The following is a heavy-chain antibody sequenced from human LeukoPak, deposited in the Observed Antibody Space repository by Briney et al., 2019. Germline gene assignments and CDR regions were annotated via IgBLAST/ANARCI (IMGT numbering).Heavy chain of an antibody. CDR2: ISVNNGGT. CDR3: ATATQPRGYCLL. CDR1: GYTFTTYS. Sequence: ASVKVSCKASGYTFTTYSLAWVRQAPGQSLEWMGWISVNNGGTNYAQSFQDRVTLTRDTSTNTAYLELRSVRSDDTAIIYCATATQPRGYCLLWGQGTLVTVSS. D-gene: IGHD2-21*02. J-gene: IGHJ1*01. V-gene: IGHV1-18*01.